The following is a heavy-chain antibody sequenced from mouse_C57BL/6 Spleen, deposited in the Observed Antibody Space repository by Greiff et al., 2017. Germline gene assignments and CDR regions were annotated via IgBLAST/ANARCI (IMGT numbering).Heavy chain of an antibody. CDR2: INPYNGGT. Sequence: EVQLQQSGPVLVKPGASVKMSCKASGYTFTDYYMNWVKQSPGKSLEWIGVINPYNGGTSYNQKFKGKATLTVDKSSQTAYMGLNRLTSEDAAVYYCASYDYDEDYAMDYWGQGTSVTVSS. D-gene: IGHD2-4*01. V-gene: IGHV1-19*01. J-gene: IGHJ4*01. CDR1: GYTFTDYY. CDR3: ASYDYDEDYAMDY.